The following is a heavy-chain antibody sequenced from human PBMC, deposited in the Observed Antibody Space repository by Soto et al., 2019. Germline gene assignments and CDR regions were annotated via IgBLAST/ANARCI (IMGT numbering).Heavy chain of an antibody. J-gene: IGHJ6*02. CDR1: GFTFTDHA. CDR2: ISSDGSSK. D-gene: IGHD4-4*01. CDR3: ARQGRGARKYHYRNLEV. Sequence: QVQLVESGGGVVQPGRSLRLSCAASGFTFTDHAIHWVRQAPGRGLEWVALISSDGSSKYFADSVKGRFTVSRDNSKNTLSLPMNSLRTEDTAVYYCARQGRGARKYHYRNLEVWGQGKTVTVSS. V-gene: IGHV3-30-3*01.